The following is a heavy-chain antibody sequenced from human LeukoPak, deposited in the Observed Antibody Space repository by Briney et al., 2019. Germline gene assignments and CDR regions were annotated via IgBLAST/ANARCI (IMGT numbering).Heavy chain of an antibody. V-gene: IGHV1-69*13. CDR1: GGTFSSYA. CDR3: ARDKVVVVPAAQTGGNWFDP. D-gene: IGHD2-2*01. Sequence: SVKVSCKASGGTFSSYAISWVRQAPGQGLEWMGGIIPIFGTANYAQKFQGRVTITADESTSTAYMELSSLRSEDTAVYYCARDKVVVVPAAQTGGNWFDPWGQGTLVTVSS. CDR2: IIPIFGTA. J-gene: IGHJ5*02.